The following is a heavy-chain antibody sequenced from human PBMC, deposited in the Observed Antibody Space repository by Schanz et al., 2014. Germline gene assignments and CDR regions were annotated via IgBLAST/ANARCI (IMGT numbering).Heavy chain of an antibody. Sequence: QVQLVQSGAEVKKPGASVKVSCKASGYTFTSYGINWVRQAPGQGLEWMGWISAYNGNTNYAQKVQGRVTMTTDTSTGTAYMELRSLRSDDTAVYYCASSGAGYSSSWDFDYWGQGTLVTVSS. D-gene: IGHD6-13*01. CDR2: ISAYNGNT. CDR1: GYTFTSYG. V-gene: IGHV1-18*01. CDR3: ASSGAGYSSSWDFDY. J-gene: IGHJ4*02.